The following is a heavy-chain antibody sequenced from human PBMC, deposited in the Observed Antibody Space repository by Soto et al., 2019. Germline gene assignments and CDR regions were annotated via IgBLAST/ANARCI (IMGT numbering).Heavy chain of an antibody. J-gene: IGHJ4*02. CDR2: IYYSGST. D-gene: IGHD3-22*01. V-gene: IGHV4-31*03. CDR3: ATNHANNHYYHSY. Sequence: PSETLSLTCTVSGGSISSGGYYWSWIRQHPGKGLEWIGYIYYSGSTYYNPSLKSRVTISVDTSKNQFSLKLSSVTAADTAVYYCATNHANNHYYHSYWGQGTLVTVSS. CDR1: GGSISSGGYY.